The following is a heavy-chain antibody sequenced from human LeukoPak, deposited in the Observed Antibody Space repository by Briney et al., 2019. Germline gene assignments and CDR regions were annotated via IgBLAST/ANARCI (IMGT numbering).Heavy chain of an antibody. Sequence: GGSLRLSCAASGFTFGTYAMSWVRQAPGKGLEWVSVISGSGSSTYYADPVKGRFTISRDNSKNTLYLQMNSLSAEDTAAYYCAKRGYDNSGYYGYFDYWGLGILVTVSS. D-gene: IGHD3-22*01. CDR1: GFTFGTYA. CDR2: ISGSGSST. CDR3: AKRGYDNSGYYGYFDY. V-gene: IGHV3-23*01. J-gene: IGHJ4*02.